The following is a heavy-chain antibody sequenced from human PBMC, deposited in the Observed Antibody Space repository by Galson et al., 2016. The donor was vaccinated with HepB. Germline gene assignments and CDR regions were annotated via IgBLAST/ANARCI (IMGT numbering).Heavy chain of an antibody. V-gene: IGHV3-30*18. CDR2: ISYDGSNK. CDR1: GISFDDYG. CDR3: AKDLPPDTGMGGFDY. D-gene: IGHD5-18*01. J-gene: IGHJ4*02. Sequence: SLRLSCAASGISFDDYGMDWVRQAPGRGLEWVAVISYDGSNKYYANSVKGRFTISRDNSKNTLYLQMNSLRAEDTALYYCAKDLPPDTGMGGFDYWGQGTLVTVAS.